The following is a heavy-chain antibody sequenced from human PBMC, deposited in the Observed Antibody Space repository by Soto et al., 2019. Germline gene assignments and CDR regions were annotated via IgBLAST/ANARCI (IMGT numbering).Heavy chain of an antibody. CDR3: AKDTYYYSSSGYYVFDS. Sequence: ASVKVSCKASGYIFSSYGISWVRQAPGQGLEWMGWVSAYNGNTNYPQKLQGRVTMTTDTSTSTAYMELRSLRAEDTAVYYCAKDTYYYSSSGYYVFDSWGQGTLVTVSS. J-gene: IGHJ4*02. CDR2: VSAYNGNT. V-gene: IGHV1-18*01. D-gene: IGHD3-22*01. CDR1: GYIFSSYG.